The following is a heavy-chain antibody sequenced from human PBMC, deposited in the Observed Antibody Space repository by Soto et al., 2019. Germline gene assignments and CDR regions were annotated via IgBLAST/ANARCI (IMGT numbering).Heavy chain of an antibody. V-gene: IGHV4-34*01. CDR3: VRGQWLPRGEY. CDR1: GGSFSGFF. J-gene: IGHJ4*02. CDR2: INHSGTT. D-gene: IGHD6-19*01. Sequence: PSETLSLTCTVSGGSFSGFFWTWIRQPPGKGLEWIGEINHSGTTNYNSSLKSRVTISQDMSENQFSLSLTSLTVADTAVYYCVRGQWLPRGEYWGQGTLVTVSS.